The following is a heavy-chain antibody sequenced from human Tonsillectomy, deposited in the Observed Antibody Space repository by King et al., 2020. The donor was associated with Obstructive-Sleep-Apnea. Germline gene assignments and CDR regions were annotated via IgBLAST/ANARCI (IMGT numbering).Heavy chain of an antibody. CDR3: ARTRRVTMFGVLDYGMDV. CDR2: IDWDDDK. Sequence: VTLQESGPALVKPTQTLTLTCTFSGFSLSTSGMCVSWIRQPPGKALEWLARIDWDDDKYYSTSLKTRLTISKDTSKNQVVLTMTNMDPVDTATYYCARTRRVTMFGVLDYGMDVWGQGTTVTVSS. CDR1: GFSLSTSGMC. D-gene: IGHD3-3*01. J-gene: IGHJ6*02. V-gene: IGHV2-70*11.